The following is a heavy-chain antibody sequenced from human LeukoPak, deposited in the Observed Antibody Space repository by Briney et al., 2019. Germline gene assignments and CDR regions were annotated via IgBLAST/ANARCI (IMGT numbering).Heavy chain of an antibody. D-gene: IGHD6-19*01. Sequence: ASVKVSCKASGYTFTGYYMHWVRQAPGQGLEWMGWINPNSGGTNYAQKFQGRVTMTRDTSISTAYMELSRLRSDDMAVYYCAREPKPSGWFSYYGMDVWGQGTTVTVSS. CDR1: GYTFTGYY. CDR2: INPNSGGT. CDR3: AREPKPSGWFSYYGMDV. V-gene: IGHV1-2*02. J-gene: IGHJ6*02.